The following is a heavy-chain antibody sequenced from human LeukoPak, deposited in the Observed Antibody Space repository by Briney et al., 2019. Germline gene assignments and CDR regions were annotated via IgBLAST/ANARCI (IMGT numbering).Heavy chain of an antibody. CDR3: ARGGYYGSGSFPDY. CDR1: GYSFGSFG. J-gene: IGHJ4*02. Sequence: GASVKVSCKASGYSFGSFGINWVRQAPGQGLEWMGWISAYNGNTNYAQKVQGRVTMTTDTSTSTAYMDLMNLRSDDTAVYYCARGGYYGSGSFPDYWGQGTLVTVSS. V-gene: IGHV1-18*01. CDR2: ISAYNGNT. D-gene: IGHD3-10*01.